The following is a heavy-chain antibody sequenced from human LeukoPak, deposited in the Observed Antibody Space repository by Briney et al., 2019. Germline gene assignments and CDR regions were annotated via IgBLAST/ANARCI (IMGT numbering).Heavy chain of an antibody. CDR3: ARGWSGAFDY. V-gene: IGHV6-1*01. CDR2: TYYRSKWYN. CDR1: GDSVSSNSAA. D-gene: IGHD3-10*01. J-gene: IGHJ4*02. Sequence: SQTLSLTCALSGDSVSSNSAAWNWIRQSPSRGLEWLGRTYYRSKWYNEYAVAVKSRITVNPDTSKNQFSLQMNSVTPEDTAVYYCARGWSGAFDYWGQGTLVTVSS.